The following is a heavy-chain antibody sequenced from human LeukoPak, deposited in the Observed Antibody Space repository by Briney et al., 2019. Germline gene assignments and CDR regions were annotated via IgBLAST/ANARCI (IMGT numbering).Heavy chain of an antibody. CDR2: IISNSNYI. V-gene: IGHV3-21*01. CDR1: GFTFSNYS. CDR3: ARTSQTFDY. J-gene: IGHJ4*02. Sequence: GGSLRLSCAASGFTFSNYSMNWVRQAPGKGLEWVSSIISNSNYIYYADSVKGRFTISRDNAKNSLYLQMNSLRAGDTAVYYCARTSQTFDYWGQGTLVTVSS.